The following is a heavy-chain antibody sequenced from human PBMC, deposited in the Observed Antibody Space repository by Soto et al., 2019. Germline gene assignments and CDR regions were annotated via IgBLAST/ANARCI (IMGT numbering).Heavy chain of an antibody. CDR1: GGSISSYY. V-gene: IGHV4-59*01. J-gene: IGHJ4*02. CDR2: IYYSGST. D-gene: IGHD5-18*01. CDR3: ARAREPEYSSAIFFDI. Sequence: PSETLSLTCTVSGGSISSYYWSWIRQPPGKGLEWIGYIYYSGSTNYNPSLKSRVTISVDTSKNQFSLKLSSVTAADTAVYYCARAREPEYSSAIFFDIWGQGALVTVSS.